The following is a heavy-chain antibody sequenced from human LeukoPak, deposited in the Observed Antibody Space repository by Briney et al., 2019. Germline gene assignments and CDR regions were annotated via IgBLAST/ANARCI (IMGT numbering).Heavy chain of an antibody. V-gene: IGHV4-39*01. Sequence: SETLSLTCSVSGGAISSGSDYWGWIRQPPGKGLEWIGRIYYNGNTHYNPSLKSRVSISVDTSKNQFSLKLSSVTAADTAVYYCARGAIPGRMAAAGKSWFDPWGQGTLVTVSS. D-gene: IGHD6-13*01. CDR2: IYYNGNT. J-gene: IGHJ5*02. CDR3: ARGAIPGRMAAAGKSWFDP. CDR1: GGAISSGSDY.